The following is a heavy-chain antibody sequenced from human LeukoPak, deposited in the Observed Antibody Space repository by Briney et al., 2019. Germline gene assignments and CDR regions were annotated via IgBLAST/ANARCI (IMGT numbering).Heavy chain of an antibody. V-gene: IGHV4-34*01. CDR2: INHSGST. CDR3: ARVRSYGGNSRDAFDI. Sequence: PSETLSLTCAVYGGSFSGYYWSWIRQPPGKGLEWIGEINHSGSTNYNPSLKSRVTISVDTSKNQFSLKLSSVTAADTAVYYCARVRSYGGNSRDAFDIWGQGTMVTVSS. D-gene: IGHD4-23*01. CDR1: GGSFSGYY. J-gene: IGHJ3*02.